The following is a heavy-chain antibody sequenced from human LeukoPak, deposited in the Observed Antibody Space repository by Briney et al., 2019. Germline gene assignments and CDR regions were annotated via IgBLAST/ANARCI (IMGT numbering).Heavy chain of an antibody. Sequence: GGSLRLSCAVSGFTVSSNYMSWVRQAPGKGLEWVSVIYSGGSTNYADSVKGRIIIYRDNSKNTLYLQMNSLRAEDTAVYYCASKLTTGYWGQGTLVTVSS. D-gene: IGHD4-17*01. CDR3: ASKLTTGY. J-gene: IGHJ4*02. CDR1: GFTVSSNY. CDR2: IYSGGST. V-gene: IGHV3-66*01.